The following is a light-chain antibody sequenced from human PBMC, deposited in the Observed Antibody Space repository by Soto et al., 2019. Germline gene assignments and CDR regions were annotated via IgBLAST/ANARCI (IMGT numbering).Light chain of an antibody. J-gene: IGKJ1*01. V-gene: IGKV3-20*01. CDR2: DAS. Sequence: VLTRSPGALSLTPGESATISCRASQSVNFYLAWYHQKPGQAPRLLISDASSRATDVPDRFSGSGSGTDFSLTISRLEPEDFAVYYCQQYGDSPVTFGQGTKVDIK. CDR1: QSVNFY. CDR3: QQYGDSPVT.